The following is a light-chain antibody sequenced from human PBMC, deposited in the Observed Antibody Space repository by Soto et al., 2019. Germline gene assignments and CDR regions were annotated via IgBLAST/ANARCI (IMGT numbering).Light chain of an antibody. CDR3: QQYENLPT. CDR1: QNINNY. CDR2: DAS. J-gene: IGKJ5*01. V-gene: IGKV1-33*01. Sequence: DIQMTQSPSSLSASVGDRVTITCQASQNINNYLNWYQQKPGRAPXXLTYDASNLEAGVPSRFRGSGSGTDFTFTISRLQPEDIATYYCQQYENLPTFGQGTRLEIK.